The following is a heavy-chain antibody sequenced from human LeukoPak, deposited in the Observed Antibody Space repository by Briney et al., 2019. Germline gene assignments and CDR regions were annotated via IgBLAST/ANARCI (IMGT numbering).Heavy chain of an antibody. CDR3: ARDLLDSSGYYPLYYFDY. J-gene: IGHJ4*02. CDR1: GGSFSSYY. Sequence: PSETLSLTCAVYGGSFSSYYWGWIRQPPGKGLEWIGSIYYSGSTYYNPSLKSRVTISVDTSKNQFSLKLSSVTAADTAVYYCARDLLDSSGYYPLYYFDYWGQGTLVTVSS. D-gene: IGHD3-22*01. CDR2: IYYSGST. V-gene: IGHV4-39*07.